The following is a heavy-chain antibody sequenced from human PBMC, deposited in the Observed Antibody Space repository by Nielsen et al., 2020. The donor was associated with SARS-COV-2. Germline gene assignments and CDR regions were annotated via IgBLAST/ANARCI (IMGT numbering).Heavy chain of an antibody. CDR2: ISSSGSTI. Sequence: WIRQPPGKGLEWVSYISSSGSTIYYADSVKGRFTISRDNAKNSLYLQMNSLRAEDTAVYYCARDPAYIVVVGYYYYGMDVWVQGTTVTVSS. CDR3: ARDPAYIVVVGYYYYGMDV. J-gene: IGHJ6*02. D-gene: IGHD2-2*01. V-gene: IGHV3-11*04.